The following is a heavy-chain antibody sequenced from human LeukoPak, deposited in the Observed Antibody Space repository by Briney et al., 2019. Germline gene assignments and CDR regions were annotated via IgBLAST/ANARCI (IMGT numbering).Heavy chain of an antibody. CDR1: GGSISSGSYY. J-gene: IGHJ5*02. CDR2: IYTSGST. CDR3: ARLYSSSSNWFDP. Sequence: SETLSLTCTVSGGSISSGSYYWSWIRPPAGKELEWIGRIYTSGSTNYNPSLKSRVTISVDTSKNQFSLKLSSVTAADTAVYYCARLYSSSSNWFDPWGQGTLVTVSS. V-gene: IGHV4-61*02. D-gene: IGHD6-13*01.